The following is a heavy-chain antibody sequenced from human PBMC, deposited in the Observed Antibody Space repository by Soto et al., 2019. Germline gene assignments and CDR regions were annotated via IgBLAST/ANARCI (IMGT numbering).Heavy chain of an antibody. D-gene: IGHD3-3*01. CDR3: ARAAFRSSYYGYYYGMDV. J-gene: IGHJ6*02. Sequence: QVQLVQSGAEVKTPGSSVKVSCNASGGTFTTHSCRWGRQAPAQGLLWLGGTIHTLGTPNYAQKFQGRVTSTEDQYTSTAYMESSRLTSEDTGVYYCARAAFRSSYYGYYYGMDVWGQGTAVNVS. V-gene: IGHV1-69*01. CDR2: TIHTLGTP. CDR1: GGTFTTHS.